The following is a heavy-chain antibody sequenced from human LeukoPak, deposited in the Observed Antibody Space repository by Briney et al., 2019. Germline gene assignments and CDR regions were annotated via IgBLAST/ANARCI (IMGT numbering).Heavy chain of an antibody. J-gene: IGHJ4*02. Sequence: GRSLRLSCAASGFTFSSYGMHWVRQAPGKGLEWVAVISYDGSSKYYADSVKGRFTISRDNSKNTLYLQMNSLRAEDTAVYYCAKDNGDLLIDCWGQGTLVTVSS. CDR1: GFTFSSYG. CDR2: ISYDGSSK. CDR3: AKDNGDLLIDC. D-gene: IGHD4-17*01. V-gene: IGHV3-30*18.